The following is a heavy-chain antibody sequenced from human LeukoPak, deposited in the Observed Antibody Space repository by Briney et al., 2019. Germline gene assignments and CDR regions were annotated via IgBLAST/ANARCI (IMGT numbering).Heavy chain of an antibody. CDR1: GGSFSGYY. J-gene: IGHJ4*02. Sequence: SETLSLTCAVYGGSFSGYYWSWIRQPPGKGLGWIGEINHSGSTNYNPSRKSRVTISVDTSKNQFSLKLSSVTAADTAVYYCARTYYYDSSGIIAYYFDYWGQGTLVTVSS. V-gene: IGHV4-34*01. CDR2: INHSGST. CDR3: ARTYYYDSSGIIAYYFDY. D-gene: IGHD3-22*01.